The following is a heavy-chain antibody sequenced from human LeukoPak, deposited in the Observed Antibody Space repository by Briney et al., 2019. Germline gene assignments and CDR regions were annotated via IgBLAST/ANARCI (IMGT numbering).Heavy chain of an antibody. CDR2: INPNSGGT. V-gene: IGHV1-2*02. D-gene: IGHD2-2*01. CDR1: GYTFTGYY. CDR3: ARGYCSSTSCRISGAFDI. J-gene: IGHJ3*02. Sequence: ASVKVSCKASGYTFTGYYMHWVRQAPGQGLEWMGWINPNSGGTNYAQKFQGRVTMTRDTSISTAYMELSRLRSDDTAVYYCARGYCSSTSCRISGAFDIWGQGTMVTVSS.